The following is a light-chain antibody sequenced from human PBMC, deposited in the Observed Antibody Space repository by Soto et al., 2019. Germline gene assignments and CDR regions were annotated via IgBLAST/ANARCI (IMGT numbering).Light chain of an antibody. CDR2: DVS. Sequence: QSALTQPASVSGSPGQSITLSCPGTSSDVGGYNYVSWYQQHPGKAPKLMIYDVSNRPSGVSNRFSGSKSGNTASLTISGLQAEDEADYYGSSYTSSSTSYVGFGGGTKLTGL. CDR1: SSDVGGYNY. J-gene: IGLJ2*01. V-gene: IGLV2-14*01. CDR3: SSYTSSSTSYVG.